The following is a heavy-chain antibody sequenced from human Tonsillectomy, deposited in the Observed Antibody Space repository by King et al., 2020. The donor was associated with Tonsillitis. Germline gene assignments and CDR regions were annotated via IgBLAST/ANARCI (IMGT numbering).Heavy chain of an antibody. D-gene: IGHD4-11*01. CDR1: GDNFGYYL. J-gene: IGHJ4*02. Sequence: QLVQSGAEAKKPGESLKISCKGSGDNFGYYLIAWVRQMPGKGLEWMGLIYSDDSDTRYSPSFQGQVTISADKSTGTAYLQWNSLKASDTAMYYCARLASKVTPSATENYYYFDFWGQGTLVTVSS. V-gene: IGHV5-51*01. CDR2: IYSDDSDT. CDR3: ARLASKVTPSATENYYYFDF.